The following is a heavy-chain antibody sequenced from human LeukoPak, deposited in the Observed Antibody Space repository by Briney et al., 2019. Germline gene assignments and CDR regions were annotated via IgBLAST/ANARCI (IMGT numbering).Heavy chain of an antibody. J-gene: IGHJ6*02. Sequence: AEGSLSLSCAASGFTFSSYGMHWVRQAPGKGLEWVAVIWYDGSNKYYADSVKGRFTITRDNSKSTLYLQMNSLRAEDTAVYYYAREGSRGRPIHGYYYGMDVWGQGTTVTVSS. CDR3: AREGSRGRPIHGYYYGMDV. D-gene: IGHD3-10*01. CDR1: GFTFSSYG. V-gene: IGHV3-33*01. CDR2: IWYDGSNK.